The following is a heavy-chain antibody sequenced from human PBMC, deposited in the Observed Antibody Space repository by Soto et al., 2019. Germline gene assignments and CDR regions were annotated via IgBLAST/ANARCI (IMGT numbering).Heavy chain of an antibody. CDR2: INPNSGGT. J-gene: IGHJ3*02. CDR3: ARVGCLGEFIAFDI. V-gene: IGHV1-2*02. Sequence: ASVKVSCKASGYTFTGYYMHWVRQAPGQGLEWMGWINPNSGGTNYSQEFQGRVTMTRDTSISTAYLELSRLRSDDTAVYYCARVGCLGEFIAFDIWGQGTMVTVSS. CDR1: GYTFTGYY. D-gene: IGHD3-16*01.